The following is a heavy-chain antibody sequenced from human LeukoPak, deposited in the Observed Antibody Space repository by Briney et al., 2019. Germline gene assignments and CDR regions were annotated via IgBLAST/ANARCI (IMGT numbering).Heavy chain of an antibody. CDR1: GFTFSSSG. Sequence: GGSLRLSCAASGFTFSSSGMNWVRQAPGKGLEWVSSISDSGDNTYCADSVKGRFTSSRDNSKNTLFLQMHSLRDEDTALYFCAKRVSYSSSWPCFDSWGQGTLVTVSS. CDR2: ISDSGDNT. D-gene: IGHD6-13*01. J-gene: IGHJ4*02. CDR3: AKRVSYSSSWPCFDS. V-gene: IGHV3-23*01.